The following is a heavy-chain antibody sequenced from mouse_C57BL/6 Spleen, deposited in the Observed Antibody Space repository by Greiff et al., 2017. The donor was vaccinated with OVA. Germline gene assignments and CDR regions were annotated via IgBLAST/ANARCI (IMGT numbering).Heavy chain of an antibody. CDR3: ARNYDGYYLDY. Sequence: QVQLQQPGAELVKPGASVKLSCKASGYTFTSYWMQWVKQRPGQGLEWIGEIDPSDSYTNYNQKFKGKATLTVDTSSSTAYMQLSSLTSEDSAVYYCARNYDGYYLDYWGKGTTLTVSS. CDR1: GYTFTSYW. J-gene: IGHJ2*01. D-gene: IGHD2-3*01. V-gene: IGHV1-50*01. CDR2: IDPSDSYT.